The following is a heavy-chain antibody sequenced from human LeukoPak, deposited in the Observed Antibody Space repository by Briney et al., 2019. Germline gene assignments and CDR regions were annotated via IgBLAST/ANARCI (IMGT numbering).Heavy chain of an antibody. CDR3: ARVEIITGTTDLYYGMDV. CDR2: IRNKANSHTT. J-gene: IGHJ6*02. V-gene: IGHV3-72*01. CDR1: GFTFSDHY. D-gene: IGHD1-14*01. Sequence: GGSLRLSCAASGFTFSDHYMDWVRQAPGKGLEWVGRIRNKANSHTTEYAASVKGRFTISRDDSKNSLYLQMNSLKIEDTAVYYCARVEIITGTTDLYYGMDVWGQGTTVTVSS.